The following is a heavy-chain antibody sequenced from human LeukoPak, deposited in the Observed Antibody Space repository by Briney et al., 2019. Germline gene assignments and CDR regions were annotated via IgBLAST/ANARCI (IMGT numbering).Heavy chain of an antibody. CDR3: ARARGYFDY. Sequence: SETLSLTCTVSGGSIGSYYWSWIRQPPGKGLEWIGYIYYSGSTNYNPSLKSRVTISVDTSKNQFSLKLSSVTAADTAVYYCARARGYFDYWGQGTLVTVSS. CDR1: GGSIGSYY. V-gene: IGHV4-59*01. J-gene: IGHJ4*02. CDR2: IYYSGST.